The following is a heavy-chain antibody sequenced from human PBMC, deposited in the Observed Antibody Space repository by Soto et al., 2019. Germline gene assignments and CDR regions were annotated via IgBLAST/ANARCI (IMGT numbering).Heavy chain of an antibody. D-gene: IGHD3-9*01. CDR3: AKILQVDWLFLDY. CDR2: ISYDGSNK. V-gene: IGHV3-30*18. J-gene: IGHJ4*02. Sequence: PGGSLRLSCAASGFTFSSYGMHWVRQAPGKGLEWVAVISYDGSNKYYADSVKGRFTISRDNSKNTLYLQMNSLRAEDTAVYYCAKILQVDWLFLDYWGQGTLVTVSS. CDR1: GFTFSSYG.